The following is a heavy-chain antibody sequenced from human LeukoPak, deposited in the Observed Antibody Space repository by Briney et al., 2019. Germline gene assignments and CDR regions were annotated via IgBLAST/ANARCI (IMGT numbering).Heavy chain of an antibody. V-gene: IGHV3-66*01. CDR3: AELGITMIGGV. CDR2: IYVDGST. CDR1: GISVSSNY. D-gene: IGHD3-10*02. Sequence: GGSLRLSCAASGISVSSNYMSWVRQAPGKGLQWVSVIYVDGSTYYADSVKGRFTISRDNSKNTLYLQMNSLRAEDTAVYYCAELGITMIGGVWGKGTTVTISS. J-gene: IGHJ6*04.